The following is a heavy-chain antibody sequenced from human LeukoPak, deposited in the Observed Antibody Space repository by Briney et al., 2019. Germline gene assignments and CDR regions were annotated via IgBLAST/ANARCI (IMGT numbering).Heavy chain of an antibody. J-gene: IGHJ5*02. V-gene: IGHV4-34*01. CDR2: INHSGST. Sequence: SETLSLTCAVYGGSFSGYYWSWIRQPPGKGLEWIGEINHSGSTNYNPSLKSRVTISADTSKNQSSLKLSSVTAADTAVYYCARGWLRSYNWFDPWGQGTLVTVSS. CDR1: GGSFSGYY. CDR3: ARGWLRSYNWFDP. D-gene: IGHD5-12*01.